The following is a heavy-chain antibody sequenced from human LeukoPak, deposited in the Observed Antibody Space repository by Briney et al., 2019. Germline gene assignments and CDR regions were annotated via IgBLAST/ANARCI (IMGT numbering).Heavy chain of an antibody. CDR2: IIPIFGTA. Sequence: SVKVSCKASGGTFISYAISWVRQAPGQGLEWMGGIIPIFGTANYAQKFQGRVTITADESTSTAYMELSSLRSEDTAVYYCARGGSSGWSWDYWGRGTLVTVSS. CDR3: ARGGSSGWSWDY. V-gene: IGHV1-69*13. D-gene: IGHD6-19*01. J-gene: IGHJ4*02. CDR1: GGTFISYA.